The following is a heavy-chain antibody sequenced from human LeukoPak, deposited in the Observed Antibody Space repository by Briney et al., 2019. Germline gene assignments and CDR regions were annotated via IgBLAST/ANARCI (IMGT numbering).Heavy chain of an antibody. Sequence: PGRSLRLSCAASGFTFSNYAIHWVRQAPGKGLEWVAVISYDGSNKYYADSVKGRFTISRDNSKNTLYLQMNSLRAEDTAVYYCTREVSGSLYFDYWGQGTLVTVSS. J-gene: IGHJ4*02. CDR3: TREVSGSLYFDY. CDR1: GFTFSNYA. V-gene: IGHV3-30-3*01. CDR2: ISYDGSNK. D-gene: IGHD1-26*01.